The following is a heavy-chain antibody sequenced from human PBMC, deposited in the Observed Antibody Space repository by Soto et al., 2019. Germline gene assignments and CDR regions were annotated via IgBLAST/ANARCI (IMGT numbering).Heavy chain of an antibody. CDR3: ARDRGNWFDP. J-gene: IGHJ5*02. V-gene: IGHV4-59*01. Sequence: PSGTLSLTVTVAGSSISSYYWSWIRQPPGKGLEWIGYIYYSGSTNYNPSLKSRVTISVDTSKNQFSLKLSSVTAADTAVYYCARDRGNWFDPSGQGTLVTVSS. CDR1: GSSISSYY. CDR2: IYYSGST.